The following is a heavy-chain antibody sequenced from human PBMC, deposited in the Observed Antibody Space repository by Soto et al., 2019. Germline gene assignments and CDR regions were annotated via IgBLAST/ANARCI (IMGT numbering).Heavy chain of an antibody. J-gene: IGHJ4*02. V-gene: IGHV3-23*01. CDR3: ANPSLGNYDFWSGYYVDY. Sequence: PGGSLRLSCAASGFTFGGYAMSWVRQAPGKGLEWVSAISGSGGSTYYADSVKGRFTISRDNSKNTLYLQMNSLRAEDTAVYYCANPSLGNYDFWSGYYVDYWGQGTLVTVSS. CDR2: ISGSGGST. CDR1: GFTFGGYA. D-gene: IGHD3-3*01.